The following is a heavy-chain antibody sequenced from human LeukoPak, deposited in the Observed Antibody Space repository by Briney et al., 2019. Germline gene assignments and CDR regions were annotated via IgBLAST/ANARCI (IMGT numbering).Heavy chain of an antibody. CDR1: DFTFRSNS. V-gene: IGHV3-53*01. D-gene: IGHD1-26*01. CDR3: ATESYGGA. J-gene: IGHJ5*02. CDR2: TYSSGST. Sequence: TGGSLRLSCAASDFTFRSNSMSWVRQAPGKGPEGVSVTYSSGSTHYSDSGKGGFTISRDSSKNTLYLQMNSLRAEDTAVYYCATESYGGAWGQGTLVTVSS.